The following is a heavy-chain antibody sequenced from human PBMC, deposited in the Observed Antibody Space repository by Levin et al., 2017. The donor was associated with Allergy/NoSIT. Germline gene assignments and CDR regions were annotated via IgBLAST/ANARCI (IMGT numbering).Heavy chain of an antibody. V-gene: IGHV4-34*01. Sequence: SETLSLTCAVYGGSFSGYYWSWIRQPPGKGLEWIGEINHSGSTNYNPSLKSRVTISVDTSKNQFSLKLSSVTAADTAVYYCARSRGWLYYFDYWGQGTLVTVSS. CDR1: GGSFSGYY. CDR3: ARSRGWLYYFDY. CDR2: INHSGST. J-gene: IGHJ4*02. D-gene: IGHD5-24*01.